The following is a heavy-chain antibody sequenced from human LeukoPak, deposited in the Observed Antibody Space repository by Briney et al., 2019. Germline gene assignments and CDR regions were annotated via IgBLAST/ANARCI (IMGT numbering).Heavy chain of an antibody. D-gene: IGHD2-15*01. V-gene: IGHV4-31*03. CDR2: IYYGGST. CDR1: GGSISSGGYY. J-gene: IGHJ6*02. Sequence: SQTLSLTCTVSGGSISSGGYYWSWIRPHPGKGLEWITTIYYGGSTHYNPSLESRLTMSVDTYRNQLSLKLSSVTAADTAVYFCTRTGGDSCSAGGCFLFYGIDVWGPGTTVTVSS. CDR3: TRTGGDSCSAGGCFLFYGIDV.